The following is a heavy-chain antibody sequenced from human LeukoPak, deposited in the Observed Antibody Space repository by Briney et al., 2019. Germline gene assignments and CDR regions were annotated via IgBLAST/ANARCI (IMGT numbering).Heavy chain of an antibody. J-gene: IGHJ4*02. V-gene: IGHV3-64*01. CDR3: ARDLVGALDY. CDR2: ISSNGGST. Sequence: GGSLRLSCAASGFTFSSYAMHWVRQAPGKGLEYVSAISSNGGSTYYANSVKGRFTISRDNSKNTLYLQMGSLRAEDMAVYYCARDLVGALDYRGQGTLVTVSS. CDR1: GFTFSSYA. D-gene: IGHD1-26*01.